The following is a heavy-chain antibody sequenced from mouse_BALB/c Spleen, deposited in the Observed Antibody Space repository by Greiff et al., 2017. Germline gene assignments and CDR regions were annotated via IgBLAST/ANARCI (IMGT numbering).Heavy chain of an antibody. CDR1: GFNIKDTY. V-gene: IGHV14-3*02. D-gene: IGHD1-1*01. CDR3: ALLLRSYAMDY. Sequence: DVQLQESGAELVKPGASVKLSCTASGFNIKDTYMHWVKQRPEQGLEWIGRIDPANGNTKYDPKFQGKATITADTSSNTAYLQLSSLTSEDTAVYYCALLLRSYAMDYWGQGTSVTVSS. J-gene: IGHJ4*01. CDR2: IDPANGNT.